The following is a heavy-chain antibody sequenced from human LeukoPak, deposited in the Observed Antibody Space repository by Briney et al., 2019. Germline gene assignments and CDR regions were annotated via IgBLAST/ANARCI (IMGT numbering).Heavy chain of an antibody. CDR1: RYTFTSYG. J-gene: IGHJ5*02. CDR2: ISAYNGNT. D-gene: IGHD6-13*01. Sequence: ASGKVSCKASRYTFTSYGISWVRQAPGQGLEWMGWISAYNGNTNYAQKLQGRVTMTTDTSTSTAYMELRSLRSDDTAVYYCARDPSPWQQLANGWFDPWGQGTLVTVSS. V-gene: IGHV1-18*01. CDR3: ARDPSPWQQLANGWFDP.